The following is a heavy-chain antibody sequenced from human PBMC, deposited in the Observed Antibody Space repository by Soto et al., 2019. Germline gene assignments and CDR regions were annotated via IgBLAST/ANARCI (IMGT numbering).Heavy chain of an antibody. V-gene: IGHV3-23*01. CDR2: ICDNGSNT. Sequence: GGSLRLSCAASGFTFSSYAMSWVRQAPGKGLEWVAAICDNGSNTYYADSVKGRFTISRDNSKNTLYLQMNSLRAEDTAVYYCAKDLGVVLMVYAMSDGFDYWGQGTLVTVSS. CDR1: GFTFSSYA. J-gene: IGHJ4*02. D-gene: IGHD2-8*01. CDR3: AKDLGVVLMVYAMSDGFDY.